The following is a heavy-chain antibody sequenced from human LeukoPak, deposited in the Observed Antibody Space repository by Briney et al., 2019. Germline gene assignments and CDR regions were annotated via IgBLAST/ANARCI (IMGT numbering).Heavy chain of an antibody. Sequence: GGSLRLSCAASGFTFSSYAMSWVRQAPGKGLEWVSGISSSGGSTYYAESVKGRFTISRDNSKNTLFLQMNSLRDEDTAVYYCAKVTSVGFYYDNSGYFDMWGQGTVVTVSS. J-gene: IGHJ3*02. D-gene: IGHD3-22*01. CDR2: ISSSGGST. CDR3: AKVTSVGFYYDNSGYFDM. CDR1: GFTFSSYA. V-gene: IGHV3-23*01.